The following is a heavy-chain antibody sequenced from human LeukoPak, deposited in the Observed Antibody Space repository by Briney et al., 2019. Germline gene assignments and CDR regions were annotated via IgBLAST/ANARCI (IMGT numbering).Heavy chain of an antibody. CDR2: IDPSDSYT. J-gene: IGHJ5*02. D-gene: IGHD2-15*01. Sequence: GESLRISCKGSGYSFTSYWISWVRQMPGKGLEWMGRIDPSDSYTNYSPSFQGHVTISADKSISTAYLQWSSLKASDTAMHYCARSFQGYCSGGSCYPPFDPWGQGTLVTVSS. V-gene: IGHV5-10-1*01. CDR1: GYSFTSYW. CDR3: ARSFQGYCSGGSCYPPFDP.